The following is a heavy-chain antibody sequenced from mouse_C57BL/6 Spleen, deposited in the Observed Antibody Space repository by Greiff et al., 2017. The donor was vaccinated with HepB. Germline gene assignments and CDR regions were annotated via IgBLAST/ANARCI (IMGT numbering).Heavy chain of an antibody. J-gene: IGHJ3*01. CDR3: ARGGNYVLFAY. V-gene: IGHV1-26*01. CDR2: INPNNGGT. D-gene: IGHD2-1*01. CDR1: GYTFTDYY. Sequence: EVQLQQSGPELVKPGASVKISCKASGYTFTDYYMNWVKQSHGKSLEWIGDINPNNGGTSYNQKFKGKATLTVDKSSSTAYMELRSLTSEDSAVYYCARGGNYVLFAYWGQGTLVTVSA.